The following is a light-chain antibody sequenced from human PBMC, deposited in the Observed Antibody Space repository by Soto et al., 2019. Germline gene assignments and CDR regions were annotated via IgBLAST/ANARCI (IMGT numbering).Light chain of an antibody. CDR2: DAS. Sequence: EIVLTQSPATLSLSPGERATLFCRASQSVSSYFAWYQQKPGQAPNLLIYDASNRATGIPARFSGSGSGTDVTLTISSLEPEDFAVYYGQQRSNWPLTGGQGTRLEIK. CDR3: QQRSNWPLT. CDR1: QSVSSY. J-gene: IGKJ5*01. V-gene: IGKV3-11*01.